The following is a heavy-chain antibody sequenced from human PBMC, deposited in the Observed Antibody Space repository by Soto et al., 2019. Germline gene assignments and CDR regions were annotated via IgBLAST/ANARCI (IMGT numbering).Heavy chain of an antibody. V-gene: IGHV1-18*01. CDR2: ISTYNGDT. D-gene: IGHD6-19*01. CDR3: AREGPYTRGWYFDY. CDR1: GNPFTSYG. J-gene: IGHJ4*02. Sequence: GASVKVSCKASGNPFTSYGVSWVRQAPGQGLEWTGWISTYNGDTNYAQNLQGRVTMTTDTSTSTAYMELRSLRSGDTAVYYCAREGPYTRGWYFDYWGQGTLVTVSS.